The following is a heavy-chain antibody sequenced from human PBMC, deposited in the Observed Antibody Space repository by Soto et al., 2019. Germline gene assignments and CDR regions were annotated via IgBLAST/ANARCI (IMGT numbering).Heavy chain of an antibody. Sequence: PGKSLKISCAASVFTFSSYGMTWVPQAPGKGLEWVSVISGSGGSTYYADSVKGRFTISRDNSKNTLYLQMNSLRAEDTAVYYCAKFPMLLSPLDYWGQGTLVTVSS. D-gene: IGHD2-8*01. CDR3: AKFPMLLSPLDY. CDR1: VFTFSSYG. CDR2: ISGSGGST. V-gene: IGHV3-23*01. J-gene: IGHJ4*02.